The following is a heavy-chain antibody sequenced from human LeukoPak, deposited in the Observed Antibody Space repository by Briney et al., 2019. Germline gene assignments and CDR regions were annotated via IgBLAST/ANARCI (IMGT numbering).Heavy chain of an antibody. V-gene: IGHV4-34*01. CDR2: INHSGST. CDR1: GGSFSGYY. CDR3: ARKFLWFDP. J-gene: IGHJ5*02. Sequence: NPSETLSLTCAVYGGSFSGYYWSWIRQPPGKGLEWIGEINHSGSTNYNPSLKSRVTISVDTSKNQFSLKLSSVTAADTAVYYCARKFLWFDPWGQGTLVTVSS.